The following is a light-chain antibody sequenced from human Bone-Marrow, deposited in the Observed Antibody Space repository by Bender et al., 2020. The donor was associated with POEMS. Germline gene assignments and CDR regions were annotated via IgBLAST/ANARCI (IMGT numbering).Light chain of an antibody. CDR1: NNDVGNYNL. CDR3: CSYVTTSTWV. J-gene: IGLJ3*02. Sequence: QSALTQPASVAGSPGQSITISCIGTNNDVGNYNLVSWFQQHPGKAPRLIIYDVNRRPGGISDRFSGSKSGQTASLTISGLQAEDEANYYCCSYVTTSTWVFGGGTKLTVL. V-gene: IGLV2-23*02. CDR2: DVN.